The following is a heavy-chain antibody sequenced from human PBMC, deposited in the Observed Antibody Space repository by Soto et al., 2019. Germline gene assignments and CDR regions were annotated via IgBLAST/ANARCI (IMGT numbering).Heavy chain of an antibody. CDR1: GYTFTGYY. D-gene: IGHD3-16*02. J-gene: IGHJ4*02. V-gene: IGHV1-2*02. Sequence: RASVKVSCKASGYTFTGYYMHWVRQAPGQGLEWMGWINPNSGGTNYAQKFQGRVTMTRDTSISTAYMELSRLRSDDTAVYYCARDLYDYVWGSYRRGGSDYWGQGTLVTVSS. CDR2: INPNSGGT. CDR3: ARDLYDYVWGSYRRGGSDY.